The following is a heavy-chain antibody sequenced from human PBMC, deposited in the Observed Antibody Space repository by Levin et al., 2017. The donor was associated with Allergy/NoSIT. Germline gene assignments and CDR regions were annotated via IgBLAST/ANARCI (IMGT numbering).Heavy chain of an antibody. Sequence: QSQTLSLTCTVSGGSISSSSFYWGWVRQPPGKGLEWIGSIYYSGSTYYNPSLKSRVTISVDTSKNQFSLKLSSVTAADTAVYYCARLYWRSPKYYFDYWGQGTLVTVSS. D-gene: IGHD1-1*01. V-gene: IGHV4-39*01. CDR2: IYYSGST. J-gene: IGHJ4*02. CDR1: GGSISSSSFY. CDR3: ARLYWRSPKYYFDY.